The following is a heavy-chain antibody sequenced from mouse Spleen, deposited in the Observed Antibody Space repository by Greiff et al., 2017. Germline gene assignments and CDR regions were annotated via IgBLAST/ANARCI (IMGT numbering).Heavy chain of an antibody. V-gene: IGHV1-80*01. CDR2: IFPGDGDI. CDR3: TRRGIYDGYYYFDY. CDR1: DYAFSSYW. J-gene: IGHJ2*01. Sequence: QVQLQQSGAELVKPGASVKISCKASDYAFSSYWMNWVKQRPGKGLEWIGQIFPGDGDITYNVNFRGKATLTADKSSSTAYMHLSSLTSEDSAVYFCTRRGIYDGYYYFDYWGQGTTLTVSS. D-gene: IGHD2-3*01.